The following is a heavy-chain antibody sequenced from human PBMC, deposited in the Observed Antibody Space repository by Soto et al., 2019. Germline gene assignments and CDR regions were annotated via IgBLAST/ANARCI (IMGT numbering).Heavy chain of an antibody. CDR1: GGTFSTYS. J-gene: IGHJ3*02. D-gene: IGHD2-21*01. V-gene: IGHV1-69*02. CDR2: IIPMLGVR. CDR3: SIGSWSGEVFDI. Sequence: QVQLVQSGAEVKKPGSSVKVSGKDSGGTFSTYSMFWVRQAPGQGLEWMGRIIPMLGVRNYAQRFQDRVTITADKSTATVHMELSSLRSEDTALYYCSIGSWSGEVFDIWGQGTMVTVSS.